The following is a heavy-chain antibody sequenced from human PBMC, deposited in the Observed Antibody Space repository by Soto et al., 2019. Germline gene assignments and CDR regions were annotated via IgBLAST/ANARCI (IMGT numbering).Heavy chain of an antibody. V-gene: IGHV3-30*18. D-gene: IGHD2-2*01. J-gene: IGHJ6*02. Sequence: PGGSLRLSCAASGFTFSSYGMHWVRQAPGKGLEWVAVISYDGSNKYYADSVKGRFTISRDNSKNTLYLQMNSLRAEDTAVYYCAKDWGCSSTSCPRHYYYYGMDVWGQGTTVTVSS. CDR3: AKDWGCSSTSCPRHYYYYGMDV. CDR1: GFTFSSYG. CDR2: ISYDGSNK.